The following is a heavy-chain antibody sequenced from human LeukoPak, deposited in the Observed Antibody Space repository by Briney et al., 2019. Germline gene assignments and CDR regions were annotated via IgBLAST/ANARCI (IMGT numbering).Heavy chain of an antibody. Sequence: PSETLSLTCTVSGDSISTYYWNWIRQPPGKGLEWIGFIYYSGRTNYSPSLKSRVTISIDTSKNEFSLRLSSVTAADTAVYYRAKSSGSNHFDDWGQGTLVTVSS. CDR1: GDSISTYY. V-gene: IGHV4-59*01. CDR3: AKSSGSNHFDD. CDR2: IYYSGRT. D-gene: IGHD6-19*01. J-gene: IGHJ4*02.